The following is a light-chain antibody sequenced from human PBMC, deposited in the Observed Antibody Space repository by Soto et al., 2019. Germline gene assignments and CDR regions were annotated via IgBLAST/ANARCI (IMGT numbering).Light chain of an antibody. V-gene: IGKV1D-12*01. CDR1: QDISKW. Sequence: DIHMTQSPCSVSPSFVERVTITCRASQDISKWIAWYQQKPGRAPKLLIHTASTIQREVPSRFSVSGSGTDFTLTISSLQPEDFATYYCQQANSFPLTFGGGTKVDIK. J-gene: IGKJ4*01. CDR2: TAS. CDR3: QQANSFPLT.